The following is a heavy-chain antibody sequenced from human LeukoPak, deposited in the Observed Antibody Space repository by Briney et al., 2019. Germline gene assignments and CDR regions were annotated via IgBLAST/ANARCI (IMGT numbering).Heavy chain of an antibody. J-gene: IGHJ6*02. CDR2: ISSSGSTI. D-gene: IGHD1-26*01. CDR1: GFTFSDYY. V-gene: IGHV3-11*01. CDR3: AKDMVAEWELLRYYYGMDV. Sequence: GGSLRLSCAASGFTFSDYYMSWIRQAPGKGLEWVSYISSSGSTIYYADSVKGRFTISRDNAKNSLYLQMNSLRAEDTALYYCAKDMVAEWELLRYYYGMDVWGQGTTVTVSS.